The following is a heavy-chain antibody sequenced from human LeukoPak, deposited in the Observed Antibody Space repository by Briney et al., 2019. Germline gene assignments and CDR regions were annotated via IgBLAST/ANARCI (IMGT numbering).Heavy chain of an antibody. CDR1: GFTFTSYW. CDR2: IKSKADGRTT. Sequence: GGSLRLSCTASGFTFTSYWMHWDRQAQVHGLEWVGRIKSKADGRTTDYAARVKGRFTMSRDDSKNTLYLQMNSLETEDTAVYHCATDPVTVAPRGYWGQGTLVTVSS. CDR3: ATDPVTVAPRGY. V-gene: IGHV3-15*01. D-gene: IGHD1-14*01. J-gene: IGHJ4*02.